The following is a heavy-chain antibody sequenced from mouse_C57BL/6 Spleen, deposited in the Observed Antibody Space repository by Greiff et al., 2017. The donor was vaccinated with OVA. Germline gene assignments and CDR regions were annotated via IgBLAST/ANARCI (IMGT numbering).Heavy chain of an antibody. CDR1: GYTFTSYW. D-gene: IGHD1-1*01. Sequence: QVQLQQPGAELVMPGASVKLSCKASGYTFTSYWMHWVKQRPGQGLEWIGEIDPSDSYTNYNQKFKGKSTLTVDKSSSTAYMQLSSLTSEDSAVYYCARWGSGAMDYWGQGTSVTVSS. CDR2: IDPSDSYT. V-gene: IGHV1-69*01. CDR3: ARWGSGAMDY. J-gene: IGHJ4*01.